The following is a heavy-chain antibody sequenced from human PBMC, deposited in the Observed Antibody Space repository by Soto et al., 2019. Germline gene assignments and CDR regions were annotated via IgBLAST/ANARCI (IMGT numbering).Heavy chain of an antibody. Sequence: PGGSLRLSCAASGFTFSSYGMHWVRQAPGKGLEWVAVISYDGSSKYYADSVKGRFTISRDNSKNTLYLQMNSLRAEDTAVYYCAKDRVGDYYYYYGMDVWGQGTTVTVSS. V-gene: IGHV3-30*18. J-gene: IGHJ6*02. CDR1: GFTFSSYG. CDR2: ISYDGSSK. CDR3: AKDRVGDYYYYYGMDV. D-gene: IGHD1-26*01.